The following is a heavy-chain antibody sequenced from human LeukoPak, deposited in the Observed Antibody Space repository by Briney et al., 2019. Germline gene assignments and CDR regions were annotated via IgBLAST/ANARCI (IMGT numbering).Heavy chain of an antibody. Sequence: EASVKVSCKASAGTFSSYAISWVRQAPGQGLEWMGGIIPIFGTANYAQKFQGRVTITADKSTSTAYMELSSLRSEDTAVYYCARGRFGYGDYSSYYYYGMDVWGKGTTVTVSS. CDR1: AGTFSSYA. D-gene: IGHD4-17*01. CDR3: ARGRFGYGDYSSYYYYGMDV. CDR2: IIPIFGTA. V-gene: IGHV1-69*06. J-gene: IGHJ6*04.